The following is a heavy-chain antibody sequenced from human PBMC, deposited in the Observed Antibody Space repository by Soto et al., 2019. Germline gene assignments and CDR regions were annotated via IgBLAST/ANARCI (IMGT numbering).Heavy chain of an antibody. J-gene: IGHJ4*02. CDR2: ISWNSGSI. V-gene: IGHV3-9*01. CDR1: GFTFDDYA. Sequence: GGSLRLSCAASGFTFDDYAMHWVRQAPGKGLEWVSGISWNSGSIGYADSVKGRFTISRDNAKNSLYLQMNSLRAEDTALYYCAKGRAEQWPILDYWGQGTLVTVSS. CDR3: AKGRAEQWPILDY. D-gene: IGHD6-19*01.